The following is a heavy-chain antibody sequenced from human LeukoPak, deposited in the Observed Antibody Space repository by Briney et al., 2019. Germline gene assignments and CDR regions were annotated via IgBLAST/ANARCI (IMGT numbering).Heavy chain of an antibody. V-gene: IGHV4-34*01. Sequence: SETLSLTCAVYGGSFSGYYWSWIRQPPGKGLEWIGEINHSGSTNYNPSLKNRVTISVDTSKNQFSLKLSSVTAADTAVYYCAGSSSTSRDGLGYWGQGTLVTVSS. CDR2: INHSGST. J-gene: IGHJ4*02. CDR1: GGSFSGYY. CDR3: AGSSSTSRDGLGY. D-gene: IGHD2-2*01.